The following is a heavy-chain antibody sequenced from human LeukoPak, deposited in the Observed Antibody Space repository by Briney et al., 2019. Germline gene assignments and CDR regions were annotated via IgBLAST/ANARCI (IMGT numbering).Heavy chain of an antibody. CDR2: ILHSGST. D-gene: IGHD3-3*01. Sequence: SQTLSLTCAVSGGSITSDTSSWSWIRQPPGKGLEWIGYILHSGSTYYNPSLKSRVTISIDTSKSQFSLKLSSVTAADTAVYYCANTRDLWSGYFDYWGQGTLVTVSS. V-gene: IGHV4-30-2*01. J-gene: IGHJ4*02. CDR1: GGSITSDTSS. CDR3: ANTRDLWSGYFDY.